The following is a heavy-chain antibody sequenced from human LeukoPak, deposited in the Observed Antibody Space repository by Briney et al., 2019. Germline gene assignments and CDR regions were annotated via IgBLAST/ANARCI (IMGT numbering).Heavy chain of an antibody. V-gene: IGHV4-39*07. CDR2: MYYSGST. Sequence: SETLSLTCTVSGGSISNRTSYWGWIRQPPGKGLEWIGSMYYSGSTYYNPSLKSRVTISVDTSKNQFSLKLSSVTAADTAVYYCARVIQLWFPAQPVGSFDYWGQGTLVTVSS. J-gene: IGHJ4*02. CDR3: ARVIQLWFPAQPVGSFDY. CDR1: GGSISNRTSY. D-gene: IGHD5-18*01.